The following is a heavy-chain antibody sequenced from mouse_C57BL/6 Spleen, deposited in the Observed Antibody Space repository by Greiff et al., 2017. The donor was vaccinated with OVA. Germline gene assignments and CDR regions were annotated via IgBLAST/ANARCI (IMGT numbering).Heavy chain of an antibody. Sequence: VQLQQPGAELVKPGASVKLSCKASGYTFTSYWMQWVKQRPGQGLEWIGEIDPSDSYTNYNQKFKGKATLTVDTSSSTAYMQLSSLTSEDSAVYYCARGEYFDYWGQGTTLTVSS. CDR3: ARGEYFDY. J-gene: IGHJ2*01. CDR1: GYTFTSYW. CDR2: IDPSDSYT. V-gene: IGHV1-50*01.